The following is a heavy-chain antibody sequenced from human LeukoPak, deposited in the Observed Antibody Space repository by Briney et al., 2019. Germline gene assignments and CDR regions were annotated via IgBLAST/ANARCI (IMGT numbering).Heavy chain of an antibody. J-gene: IGHJ5*02. V-gene: IGHV3-48*03. D-gene: IGHD1-14*01. Sequence: GGSLRLSCAASGSNFDSFEMNWVRQAPGKGLEWVSYISSRGTTKYYAASVEGRFIISRDNAKNSVFLQMNSLSVEDTAIYYWAGEDTGPTNHNWIDPWGQGTLVTVSS. CDR2: ISSRGTTK. CDR3: AGEDTGPTNHNWIDP. CDR1: GSNFDSFE.